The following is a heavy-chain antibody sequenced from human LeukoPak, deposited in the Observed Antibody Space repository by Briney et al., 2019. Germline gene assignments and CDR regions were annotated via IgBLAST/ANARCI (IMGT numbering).Heavy chain of an antibody. Sequence: ASVKVSCKASGYTFTSYDINWVRQATGQGLEWMGWMNPNSGNTGYAQKFQGRVTITRNTSISTAYMELRSLRSEDTAVYYCARESIVATITDYYYMDVWGKGTTVTVSS. D-gene: IGHD5-12*01. J-gene: IGHJ6*03. CDR2: MNPNSGNT. CDR1: GYTFTSYD. CDR3: ARESIVATITDYYYMDV. V-gene: IGHV1-8*03.